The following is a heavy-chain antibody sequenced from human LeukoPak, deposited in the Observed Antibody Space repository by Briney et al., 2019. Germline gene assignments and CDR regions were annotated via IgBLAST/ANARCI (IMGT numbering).Heavy chain of an antibody. CDR2: IYSGGST. V-gene: IGHV3-53*01. CDR1: GFTVSSNY. J-gene: IGHJ4*02. Sequence: GGSLGLSCAASGFTVSSNYMTWVRQAPGKGLEWVSVIYSGGSTYYADSVKGRFTISRDNSKNTLFLQMNSLRAEDTAVYYCARNFALDYWGQGTLVTVSS. CDR3: ARNFALDY.